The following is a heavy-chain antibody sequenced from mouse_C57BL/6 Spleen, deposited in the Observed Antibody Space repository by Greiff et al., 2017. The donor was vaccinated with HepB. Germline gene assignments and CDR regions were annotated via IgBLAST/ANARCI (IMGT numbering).Heavy chain of an antibody. J-gene: IGHJ3*01. D-gene: IGHD1-1*01. CDR3: ARLGYYGSSPAWFAY. CDR2: IYPRDGST. CDR1: GYTFTDHT. Sequence: QVQLKESDAELVKPGASVKISCKVSGYTFTDHTIHWMKQRPEQGLEWIGYIYPRDGSTKYNEKFKGKATLTADKSSSTAYMQLNSLTSEDSAVYFCARLGYYGSSPAWFAYWGQGTLVTVSA. V-gene: IGHV1-78*01.